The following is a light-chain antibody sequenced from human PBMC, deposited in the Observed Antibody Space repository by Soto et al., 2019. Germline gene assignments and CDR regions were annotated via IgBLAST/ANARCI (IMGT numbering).Light chain of an antibody. CDR1: QSVSSSY. Sequence: EIVLTQSPATLSLSPRERATLXXRASQSVSSSYLAWYQQKPGQAPRLXIYGASSRVTGIPDRFSGSGSGTDFTLTISRLEPEDFAVYYCQQYGSSPGTFGQGTKVDIK. V-gene: IGKV3-20*01. CDR3: QQYGSSPGT. CDR2: GAS. J-gene: IGKJ1*01.